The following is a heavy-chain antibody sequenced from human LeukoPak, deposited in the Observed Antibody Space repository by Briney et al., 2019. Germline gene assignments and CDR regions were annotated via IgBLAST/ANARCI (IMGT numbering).Heavy chain of an antibody. V-gene: IGHV3-30*03. Sequence: GRSLRLACTASGFIFTSYNFHWVRQAPGKGLQWVAFISYDGNIKYEESVKGRFTISRDNLKNTLYLQMSSLRSEDTATYYCGRDFVNDAKERFDCWGQGTLLIVSS. J-gene: IGHJ4*02. D-gene: IGHD4/OR15-4a*01. CDR3: GRDFVNDAKERFDC. CDR1: GFIFTSYN. CDR2: ISYDGNIK.